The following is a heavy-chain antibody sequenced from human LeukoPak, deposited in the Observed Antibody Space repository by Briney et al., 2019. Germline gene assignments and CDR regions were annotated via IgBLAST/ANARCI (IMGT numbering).Heavy chain of an antibody. D-gene: IGHD3-3*01. CDR2: ISGSGGST. CDR1: GFTFSSYA. CDR3: AKAGGSNRRLDTIFGVVTLDDGGRYDAFDI. J-gene: IGHJ3*02. Sequence: QAGGSLRLSCAASGFTFSSYAMSWVRQAPGKGLEWVSAISGSGGSTYYADSVKGRFTISRDNSKNTLYLQMNSLRAEDTAVYYCAKAGGSNRRLDTIFGVVTLDDGGRYDAFDIWGQGTMVTVSS. V-gene: IGHV3-23*01.